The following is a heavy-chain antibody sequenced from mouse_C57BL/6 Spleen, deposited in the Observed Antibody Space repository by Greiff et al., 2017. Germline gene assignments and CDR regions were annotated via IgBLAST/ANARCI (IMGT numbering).Heavy chain of an antibody. J-gene: IGHJ3*01. Sequence: QVHVKQSGAELVKPGASVKISCKASGYTFTDYYLNWVKQRPGQGLEWIGKIGPGSGSTDYNEKFKGKSTLTVDKSSSTAYMQLRSLTSDDSAVYFCARSYSNYVGFAYWGQGTLVTVSA. V-gene: IGHV1-77*01. D-gene: IGHD2-5*01. CDR3: ARSYSNYVGFAY. CDR2: IGPGSGST. CDR1: GYTFTDYY.